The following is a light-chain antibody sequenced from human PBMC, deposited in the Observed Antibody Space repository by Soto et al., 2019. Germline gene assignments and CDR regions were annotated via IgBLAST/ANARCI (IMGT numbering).Light chain of an antibody. Sequence: QLVLTQSPSASASLGASVKLTCTLSSGHSSYAIAWHQQQPEKGPRYLMTLNSDGSYSKGDGIPDRFSGSSSGAERYLTISSLQSEDEADYYCQTWGTGGVFGGGTKVTVL. J-gene: IGLJ3*02. CDR1: SGHSSYA. CDR3: QTWGTGGV. V-gene: IGLV4-69*01. CDR2: LNSDGSY.